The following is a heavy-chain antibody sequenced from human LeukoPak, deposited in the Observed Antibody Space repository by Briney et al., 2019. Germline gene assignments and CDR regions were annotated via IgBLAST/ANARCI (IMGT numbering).Heavy chain of an antibody. D-gene: IGHD6-19*01. V-gene: IGHV3-23*01. CDR3: AKDRGYTSGSYFFDY. CDR2: ISGSGGTT. J-gene: IGHJ4*02. Sequence: GGPLRLSCAASGFTFSSYAMSWVRQAPGKGLEWVSAISGSGGTTYYADSVKGRFIISRDNSKNTLYLQMNSLRAEDTAVYYCAKDRGYTSGSYFFDYWGQGTLVTVSS. CDR1: GFTFSSYA.